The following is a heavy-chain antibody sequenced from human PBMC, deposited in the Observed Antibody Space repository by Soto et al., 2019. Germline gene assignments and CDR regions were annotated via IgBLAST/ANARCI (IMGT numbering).Heavy chain of an antibody. CDR3: ARGDTPMITGMDSFDI. D-gene: IGHD5-18*01. V-gene: IGHV3-7*01. Sequence: GGSLRLSCAASGFTFSRYWMNWVRQAPGKGVEWVANIKQDGTEKNYVDSVKGRFTISRDNARNSLYLQMDSLRAEDTAVYFCARGDTPMITGMDSFDIWGQRTMVTVSS. J-gene: IGHJ3*02. CDR1: GFTFSRYW. CDR2: IKQDGTEK.